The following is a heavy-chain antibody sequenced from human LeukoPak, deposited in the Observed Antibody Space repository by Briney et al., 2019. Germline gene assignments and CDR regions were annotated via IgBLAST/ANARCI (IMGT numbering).Heavy chain of an antibody. Sequence: GGSLRLSCAVSGITLSNYGMSWVRQAPGKGLEWVAGLSGSGGGTNYADSVQGRFTISRDNPKNTLYLQMNSLRAEDTAVYFCAKRGVVIRVFLVGLHKEAYYFDSWGQGALVTVSS. D-gene: IGHD3-10*01. V-gene: IGHV3-23*01. CDR3: AKRGVVIRVFLVGLHKEAYYFDS. J-gene: IGHJ4*02. CDR2: LSGSGGGT. CDR1: GITLSNYG.